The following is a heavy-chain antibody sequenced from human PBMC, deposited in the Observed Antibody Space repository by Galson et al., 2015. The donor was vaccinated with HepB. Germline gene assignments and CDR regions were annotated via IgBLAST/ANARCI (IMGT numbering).Heavy chain of an antibody. CDR2: ISSNGGST. V-gene: IGHV3-64*04. CDR3: TTDWGSGTDYIRAFDA. Sequence: SLRLSCAASGFTFSSYAMHWVRQAPGKGLEYVSAISSNGGSTYYADSVKGRFTISRDDSRNTLYLQMNSLITEDTAVYYCTTDWGSGTDYIRAFDAWGQGTKVTVSS. CDR1: GFTFSSYA. D-gene: IGHD1-26*01. J-gene: IGHJ3*01.